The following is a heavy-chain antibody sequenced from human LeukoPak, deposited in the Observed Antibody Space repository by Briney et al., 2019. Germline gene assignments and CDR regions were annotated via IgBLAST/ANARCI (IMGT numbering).Heavy chain of an antibody. Sequence: SETLSLTCAVYGGSFSGYYWSWIRQPPGKGLEWIGEINHSGSTNYNPSLKSRVTISVDTSKNQFSLELSSVTAADTAVYYCARHRGTYDYVWGSYRQPHYFDYWGQGTLVTVSS. V-gene: IGHV4-34*01. J-gene: IGHJ4*02. CDR1: GGSFSGYY. CDR2: INHSGST. CDR3: ARHRGTYDYVWGSYRQPHYFDY. D-gene: IGHD3-16*02.